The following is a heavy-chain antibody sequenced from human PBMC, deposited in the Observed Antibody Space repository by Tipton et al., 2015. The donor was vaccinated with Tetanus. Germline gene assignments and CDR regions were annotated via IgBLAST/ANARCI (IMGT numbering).Heavy chain of an antibody. CDR2: VYSSGST. Sequence: TLSLTCTVSGGSINPYYWSWIRQPPGKGLEWIGNVYSSGSTNYNPSLKSRVTMSVDTSKNQFSLKLSSVTAADTAVYYCARDSPYYDFWSGRIIADYYYYYGMDVWGQGTTVTVSS. J-gene: IGHJ6*02. V-gene: IGHV4-59*12. CDR1: GGSINPYY. D-gene: IGHD3-3*01. CDR3: ARDSPYYDFWSGRIIADYYYYYGMDV.